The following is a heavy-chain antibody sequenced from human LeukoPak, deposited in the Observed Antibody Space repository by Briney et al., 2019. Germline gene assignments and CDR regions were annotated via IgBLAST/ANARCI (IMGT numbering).Heavy chain of an antibody. CDR3: ARPHPSGPYYDSSWRRNAFDI. Sequence: SVKVSCKASGGTFSSYAISWVRQAPGQGLEWMGRIIPILGIANYAQKFQGRVTITADKSTSTAYMELSSLRSDDTAVYYCARPHPSGPYYDSSWRRNAFDIWGQGTMVTVSS. J-gene: IGHJ3*02. V-gene: IGHV1-69*04. CDR1: GGTFSSYA. CDR2: IIPILGIA. D-gene: IGHD3-22*01.